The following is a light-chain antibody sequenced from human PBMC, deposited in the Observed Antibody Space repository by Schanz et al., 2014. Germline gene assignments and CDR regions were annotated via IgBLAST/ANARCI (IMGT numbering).Light chain of an antibody. V-gene: IGLV2-14*03. CDR1: SSDVGAYDY. CDR3: QSYDSSLSGSEV. CDR2: DVR. J-gene: IGLJ3*02. Sequence: QSALTQPASVSGSPGQSITISCTGTSSDVGAYDYVSWYQQHPGKVPKLMIYDVRNRPSGVSDRFSGSKSGNTASLTISGLQAEDEADYYCQSYDSSLSGSEVFGGGTKLTVL.